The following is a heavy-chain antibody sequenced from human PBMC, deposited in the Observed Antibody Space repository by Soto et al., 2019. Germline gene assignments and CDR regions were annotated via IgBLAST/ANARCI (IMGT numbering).Heavy chain of an antibody. CDR1: GYTLTELS. D-gene: IGHD3-22*01. CDR2: FDPEDGET. V-gene: IGHV1-24*01. J-gene: IGHJ4*02. Sequence: QVQLVQSGAEVKKPGASVKVSCKVSGYTLTELSMHWVRQAPGKGLEWMGGFDPEDGETIYAQKFQGRVTMTEDTSTDTAYMELSSLRSEDPAVYYCATALDYYDSSGNAYYFDYWGQGTLVTVSS. CDR3: ATALDYYDSSGNAYYFDY.